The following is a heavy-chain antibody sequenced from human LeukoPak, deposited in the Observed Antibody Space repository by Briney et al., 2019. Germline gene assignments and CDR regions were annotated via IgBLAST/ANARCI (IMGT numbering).Heavy chain of an antibody. V-gene: IGHV4-59*01. Sequence: SETLSHTCTVSGDSMRSYYWSWIRQAPGKGLEWLGHMDDRGDTNYNPSLKGRGSISVDTSKNQFSLKLRSVTAADTAVYYCARDSRYDSGWFDDGLDVWGPGTTVTVSS. D-gene: IGHD6-13*01. CDR3: ARDSRYDSGWFDDGLDV. J-gene: IGHJ6*02. CDR1: GDSMRSYY. CDR2: MDDRGDT.